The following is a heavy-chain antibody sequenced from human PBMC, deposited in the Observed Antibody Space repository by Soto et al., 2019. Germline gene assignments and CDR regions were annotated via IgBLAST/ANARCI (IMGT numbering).Heavy chain of an antibody. Sequence: QVQLVESGGGVVQPGRSLRLSCAASGFTFSDYGIHWVRQAPGKGLEWVALVSYDGSNKYYADSVKGRFTISRDNFNNTLYLQMNRLRTEDTAVYYCAKDRGLCNGGSCYSLDYWGQGTLVTVSS. D-gene: IGHD2-15*01. CDR1: GFTFSDYG. V-gene: IGHV3-30*18. CDR2: VSYDGSNK. CDR3: AKDRGLCNGGSCYSLDY. J-gene: IGHJ4*02.